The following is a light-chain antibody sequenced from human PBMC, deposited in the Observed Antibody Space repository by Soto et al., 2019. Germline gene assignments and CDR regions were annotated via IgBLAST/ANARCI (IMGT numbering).Light chain of an antibody. Sequence: DIPMTQTTSSLSASVADRVTITCRASQSISRYLNWYQQKPGKAPNLLIYVASSLQSEVPSRFSGSGSGTDFTLTITSLQPEDFATYYCQQSYGTPVTFGQGTRLENK. V-gene: IGKV1-39*01. CDR2: VAS. CDR1: QSISRY. J-gene: IGKJ5*01. CDR3: QQSYGTPVT.